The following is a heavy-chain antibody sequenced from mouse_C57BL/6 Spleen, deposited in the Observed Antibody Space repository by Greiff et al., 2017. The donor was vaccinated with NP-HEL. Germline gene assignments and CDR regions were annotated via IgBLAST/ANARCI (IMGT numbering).Heavy chain of an antibody. CDR2: IYPGDGDT. Sequence: QVQLQQSGPELVKPGASVKISCKASGYAFSSSWMNWVKQRPGKGLEWIGRIYPGDGDTNYNGKFKGKATLTADKSSSTAYMQLSSLTSEDSAVYFCARSHYYVSSPFDYWGQGTTLTVSS. CDR3: ARSHYYVSSPFDY. V-gene: IGHV1-82*01. J-gene: IGHJ2*01. D-gene: IGHD1-1*01. CDR1: GYAFSSSW.